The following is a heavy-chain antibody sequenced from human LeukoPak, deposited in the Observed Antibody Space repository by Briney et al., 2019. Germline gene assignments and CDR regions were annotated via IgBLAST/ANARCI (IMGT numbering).Heavy chain of an antibody. CDR3: ARGEYYFDY. J-gene: IGHJ4*02. CDR1: GDSISYYY. CDR2: IYTSGST. Sequence: PSETLSLTCTVSGDSISYYYWSWLRQPAGKGLEWLGRIYTSGSTNYNPSLMSRVTMSVDTSKNQFSLKLRSVTAADTAVYYCARGEYYFDYWGQGTLVTVSS. V-gene: IGHV4-4*07.